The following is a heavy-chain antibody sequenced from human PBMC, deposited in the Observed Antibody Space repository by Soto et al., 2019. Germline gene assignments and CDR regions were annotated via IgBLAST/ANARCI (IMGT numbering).Heavy chain of an antibody. CDR2: INHSGST. Sequence: SETLSLTCAVYGGSFSGYYWSWIRQPPGKGLEWIGEINHSGSTNYNPSLKSRVTISVDTSKNQFSLKLSSVTAADTAVYYCARFVIWSIVCGVNPYVFDARGQGTLVNVAS. J-gene: IGHJ5*02. V-gene: IGHV4-34*01. D-gene: IGHD2-15*01. CDR1: GGSFSGYY. CDR3: ARFVIWSIVCGVNPYVFDA.